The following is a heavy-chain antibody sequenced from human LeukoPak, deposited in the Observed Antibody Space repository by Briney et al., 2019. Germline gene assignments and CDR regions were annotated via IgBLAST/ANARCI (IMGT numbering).Heavy chain of an antibody. CDR2: INWSGGST. CDR1: GFTFDDYG. J-gene: IGHJ4*02. D-gene: IGHD3-10*01. V-gene: IGHV3-20*04. Sequence: TGGSLRLSCAASGFTFDDYGMSWVRQAPGKGLEWVSGINWSGGSTGYADSVKGRFTISRDNAKNSLYLQMNSLRAEVTALYYCARTYYYGSGSYSRPYYFDYWGQGTLVTVSS. CDR3: ARTYYYGSGSYSRPYYFDY.